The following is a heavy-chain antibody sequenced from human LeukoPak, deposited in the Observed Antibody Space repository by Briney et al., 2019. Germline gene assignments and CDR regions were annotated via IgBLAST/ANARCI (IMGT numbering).Heavy chain of an antibody. CDR3: AKGEFGYCSSASCPNWFDP. V-gene: IGHV3-23*01. D-gene: IGHD2-2*01. Sequence: GGSLTLSCAASAFTFSSYAMSWVRQAPGKGLEWVSAISGSGGSTYYADSVKGRFTISRDNSKNTLYLQMNSLRAEDPAVYYCAKGEFGYCSSASCPNWFDPWGQGALVTVSS. J-gene: IGHJ5*02. CDR1: AFTFSSYA. CDR2: ISGSGGST.